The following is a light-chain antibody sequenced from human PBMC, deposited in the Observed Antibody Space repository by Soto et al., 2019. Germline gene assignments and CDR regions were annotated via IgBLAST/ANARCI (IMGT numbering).Light chain of an antibody. J-gene: IGLJ3*02. V-gene: IGLV2-11*01. CDR3: CSYAGSYTVV. CDR1: SSDVGGYNY. CDR2: DVN. Sequence: QSALTQPRSVSGSPGQSVTISCTGTSSDVGGYNYVSWYQQHPGKASKLMVYDVNKRPSGVPGRFSGSKSGNTASLTISGLQAEDEADYYCCSYAGSYTVVFGGGTKLTVL.